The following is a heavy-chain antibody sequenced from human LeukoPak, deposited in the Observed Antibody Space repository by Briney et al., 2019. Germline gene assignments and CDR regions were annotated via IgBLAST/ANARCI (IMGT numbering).Heavy chain of an antibody. Sequence: PGGSLRLSCAASGFTFSSYEMNWVRQAPGKGLEWVSYISSSGSTIYYADSVKGRFTISRDNAKKSLYLQMNSLRAEDTAVYYCARDLVFPLRFGDFWGQGTLVTVSS. V-gene: IGHV3-48*03. CDR3: ARDLVFPLRFGDF. CDR2: ISSSGSTI. J-gene: IGHJ4*02. CDR1: GFTFSSYE. D-gene: IGHD3-10*01.